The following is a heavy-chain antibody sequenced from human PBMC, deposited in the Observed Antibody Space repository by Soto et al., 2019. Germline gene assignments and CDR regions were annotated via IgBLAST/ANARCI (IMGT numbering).Heavy chain of an antibody. J-gene: IGHJ6*03. CDR1: GGTFSSYT. CDR3: ARGSSSSYYYYYYMDV. V-gene: IGHV1-69*02. D-gene: IGHD6-6*01. CDR2: IIPILGIA. Sequence: VQLVQSGAEVKKPGSSVKVSCKASGGTFSSYTISWVRQAPGQGLEWMGRIIPILGIANYAQKFQGRVTITADKSTSTAYMELSSLRSEDTAVYYCARGSSSSYYYYYYMDVWGKGTTVTVSS.